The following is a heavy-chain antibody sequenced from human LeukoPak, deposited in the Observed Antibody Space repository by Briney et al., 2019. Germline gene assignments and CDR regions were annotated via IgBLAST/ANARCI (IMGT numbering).Heavy chain of an antibody. CDR2: INSDGSST. CDR3: AREVSGDLWYNWFDS. Sequence: GGSLRLSCAASGFSLSSHWMHWVRQAPGKGLMWVSRINSDGSSTTYADSAKGRFTISRDNAKNMLYLQMNSLRAEDTSVYHCAREVSGDLWYNWFDSWGQGTLVTVSS. V-gene: IGHV3-74*03. J-gene: IGHJ5*01. CDR1: GFSLSSHW. D-gene: IGHD4-17*01.